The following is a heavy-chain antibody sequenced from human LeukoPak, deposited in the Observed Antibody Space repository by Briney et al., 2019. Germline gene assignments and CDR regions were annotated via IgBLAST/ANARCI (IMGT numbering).Heavy chain of an antibody. CDR3: ARGTTRLDY. J-gene: IGHJ4*02. Sequence: SETLSLTCAISDEPFSGYYWGWIRQPPGKGLELIGEINRNGNTDYNPSLKSRVSMSIDTSKNQFSLKLSSVTAADTAVYYCARGTTRLDYWGQGTLVTVSS. CDR1: DEPFSGYY. V-gene: IGHV4-34*01. CDR2: INRNGNT. D-gene: IGHD1-26*01.